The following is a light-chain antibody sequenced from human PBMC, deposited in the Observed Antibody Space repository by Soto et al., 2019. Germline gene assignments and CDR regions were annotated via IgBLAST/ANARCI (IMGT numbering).Light chain of an antibody. CDR1: QSISNW. Sequence: DIQMTQSPSTLSASVGDRVTITCRASQSISNWLAWYQQKPGRAPKLLIYKASSLESGVPSRFSGSGSGTEFSLTISSLQPDDFATYCCQQYNSYSRTFGQGTKVEIK. J-gene: IGKJ1*01. CDR2: KAS. CDR3: QQYNSYSRT. V-gene: IGKV1-5*03.